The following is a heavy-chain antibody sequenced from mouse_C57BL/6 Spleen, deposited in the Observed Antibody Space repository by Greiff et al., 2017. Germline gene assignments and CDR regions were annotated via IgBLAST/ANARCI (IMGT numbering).Heavy chain of an antibody. V-gene: IGHV1-18*01. Sequence: VQLQQSGPELVKPGASVKIPCKASGYTFTDYNMDWVKQSHGKSLEWIGDINPNNGGTIYNQKFKGKATLTVDKSSSTAYMELRSLTSEDTAVYYCARGDGGSSGDLYFDVWGTGTTVTVSS. J-gene: IGHJ1*03. CDR1: GYTFTDYN. CDR2: INPNNGGT. D-gene: IGHD1-1*01. CDR3: ARGDGGSSGDLYFDV.